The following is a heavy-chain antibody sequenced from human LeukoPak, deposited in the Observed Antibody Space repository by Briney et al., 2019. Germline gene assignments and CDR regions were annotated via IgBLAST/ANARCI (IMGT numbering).Heavy chain of an antibody. Sequence: SETLSLTCTVSGSSISSYYWSWIRQPPGKGLEWIGYIYYSGSTNYNPSLKSRVTISVDTSKNQSSLKLSSVTAADTAVYYCARAAYYDILTGYYPFDYWGQGTLVTVSS. V-gene: IGHV4-59*01. D-gene: IGHD3-9*01. CDR2: IYYSGST. CDR3: ARAAYYDILTGYYPFDY. CDR1: GSSISSYY. J-gene: IGHJ4*02.